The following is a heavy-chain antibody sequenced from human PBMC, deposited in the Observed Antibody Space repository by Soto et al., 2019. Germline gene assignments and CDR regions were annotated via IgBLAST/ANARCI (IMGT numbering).Heavy chain of an antibody. D-gene: IGHD6-19*01. CDR2: IYYSGST. Sequence: SETLSLTCTVSGGSISSSSYYWGWIRQPPGKGLEWIGSIYYSGSTYYNPSLKSRVTISVDTSKNQFSLKLSSVTAADTAVYYCARHVAGQWLVPAYVDYWGQGTLVTVSS. J-gene: IGHJ4*02. CDR1: GGSISSSSYY. V-gene: IGHV4-39*01. CDR3: ARHVAGQWLVPAYVDY.